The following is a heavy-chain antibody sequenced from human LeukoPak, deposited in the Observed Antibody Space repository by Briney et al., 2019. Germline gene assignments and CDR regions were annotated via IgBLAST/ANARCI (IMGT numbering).Heavy chain of an antibody. V-gene: IGHV1-69*13. Sequence: VKVSCKASGGTFSSYAISWVRQAPGQGLEWMGGIIPIFGTANYAQKFQGRVTITADESTSTAYMELSSLRSEDTAVYYCARVAGIAAAGTYINWFDPWGQGTLVTVSS. J-gene: IGHJ5*02. CDR3: ARVAGIAAAGTYINWFDP. D-gene: IGHD6-13*01. CDR2: IIPIFGTA. CDR1: GGTFSSYA.